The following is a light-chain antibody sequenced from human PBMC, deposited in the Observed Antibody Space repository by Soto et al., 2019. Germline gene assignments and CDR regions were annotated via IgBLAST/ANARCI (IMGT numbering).Light chain of an antibody. CDR1: SSVIGTNT. V-gene: IGLV1-44*01. CDR3: AAWDDSLIGPV. CDR2: DNN. Sequence: QSVLTQPPSASGTPGQRVTISCSGSSSVIGTNTVNWYQQLPGTAPKLLIYDNNQRPSGVSGRFSGSKFGTSASLAISILQSEDEAIYYCAAWDDSLIGPVFGGGTKLTVL. J-gene: IGLJ2*01.